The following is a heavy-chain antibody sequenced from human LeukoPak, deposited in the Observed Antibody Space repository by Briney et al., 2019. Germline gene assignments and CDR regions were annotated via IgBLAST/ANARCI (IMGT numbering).Heavy chain of an antibody. V-gene: IGHV5-51*01. CDR3: ARLPCSGGSCYAFDI. CDR2: IYPGDSDT. Sequence: GESLKISCKGSGYSFTSYWIGWVRQMPGKGLEWMGIIYPGDSDTRYSPSFQGQVTISADKSISTAYLQWSSLKASDTAMYYCARLPCSGGSCYAFDIWGQGTMVTVSS. CDR1: GYSFTSYW. D-gene: IGHD2-15*01. J-gene: IGHJ3*02.